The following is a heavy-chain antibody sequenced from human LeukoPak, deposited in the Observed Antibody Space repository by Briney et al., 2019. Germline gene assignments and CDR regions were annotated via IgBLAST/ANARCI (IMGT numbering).Heavy chain of an antibody. CDR2: INWNGDRT. D-gene: IGHD3-10*01. J-gene: IGHJ4*02. V-gene: IGHV3-20*04. CDR3: ARKGYYGSGTYLDY. CDR1: GFTFDDYG. Sequence: GGSLRLSCAASGFTFDDYGMSWVRQAPGKGLEWVSGINWNGDRTGYADSVRGRFTISRDNAKNSLYLQMNSLRAEDTALYYCARKGYYGSGTYLDYWGQGALVTVSS.